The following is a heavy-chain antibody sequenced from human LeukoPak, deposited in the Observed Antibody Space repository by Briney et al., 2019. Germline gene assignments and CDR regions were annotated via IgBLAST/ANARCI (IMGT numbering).Heavy chain of an antibody. J-gene: IGHJ4*02. D-gene: IGHD6-19*01. CDR3: ATVGYSSGEAHY. Sequence: ASVKISCKVSGYTFTDYYMYWVQQAPGKGLEWMGLVDPEDGETIYAEKFQGRVTITADTSTDTAYMELSSLRSEDTAVYYCATVGYSSGEAHYWGQGTLVTVSS. CDR2: VDPEDGET. V-gene: IGHV1-69-2*01. CDR1: GYTFTDYY.